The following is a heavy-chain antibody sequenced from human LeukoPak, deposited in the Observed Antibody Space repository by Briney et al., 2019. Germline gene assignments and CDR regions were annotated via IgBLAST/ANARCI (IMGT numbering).Heavy chain of an antibody. J-gene: IGHJ4*02. Sequence: RASVKVSCKASGYTFTDYYLHWVRQAPGQGLEWMGWINPDRGGTNYAQNFQGRVTMTRDTPINTAYMELSRLRSDDTAVYYCATQAVQYCSSTSCYPLDYWGQGTLVTVSS. D-gene: IGHD2-2*01. CDR2: INPDRGGT. CDR3: ATQAVQYCSSTSCYPLDY. CDR1: GYTFTDYY. V-gene: IGHV1-2*02.